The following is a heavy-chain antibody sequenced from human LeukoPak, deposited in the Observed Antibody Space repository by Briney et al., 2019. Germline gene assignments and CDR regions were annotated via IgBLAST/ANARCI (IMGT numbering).Heavy chain of an antibody. D-gene: IGHD1/OR15-1a*01. CDR1: GFTFSHSR. J-gene: IGHJ4*02. Sequence: GGSVPLSCVASGFTFSHSRMNGVRQAASRGLAWVGLIHRKTECGKTDYAAPVKGRFTISRDDSINTLYLQMNGLKTEDTALYYCTTTGTTTTRFVDYWGQGTLVTVSS. CDR2: IHRKTECGKT. CDR3: TTTGTTTTRFVDY. V-gene: IGHV3-15*01.